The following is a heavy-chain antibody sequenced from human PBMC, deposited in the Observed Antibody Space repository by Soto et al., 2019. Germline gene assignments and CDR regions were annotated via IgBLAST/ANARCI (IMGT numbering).Heavy chain of an antibody. Sequence: PGGSLRLSCAASGCTFSSYAMHWVRQAPGKGLEWVAVISYDGSNKYYADSVKGRFTISRDNSKNTLYLQMNSLRAEYTAVYYCARDHAPREIQLWLEEHYYYGMDVWGQGTTVTVSS. CDR1: GCTFSSYA. V-gene: IGHV3-30-3*01. J-gene: IGHJ6*02. CDR2: ISYDGSNK. CDR3: ARDHAPREIQLWLEEHYYYGMDV. D-gene: IGHD5-18*01.